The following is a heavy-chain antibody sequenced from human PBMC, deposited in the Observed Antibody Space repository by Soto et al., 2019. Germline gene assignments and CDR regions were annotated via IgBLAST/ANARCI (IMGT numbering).Heavy chain of an antibody. V-gene: IGHV3-23*01. CDR3: AKRTAVTGPYYDY. D-gene: IGHD6-19*01. Sequence: GSLRLSCEASGFTFSTYAMSWVRQAPGKGLEWVSTISGSGVNTYYADSVKGRFTISRDNSKNTLYLQMNSLRVDDTAEYYCAKRTAVTGPYYDYWGQGTLVTVSS. J-gene: IGHJ4*02. CDR1: GFTFSTYA. CDR2: ISGSGVNT.